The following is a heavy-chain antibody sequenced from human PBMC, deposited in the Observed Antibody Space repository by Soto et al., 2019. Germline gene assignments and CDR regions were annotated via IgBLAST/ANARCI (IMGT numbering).Heavy chain of an antibody. CDR3: ARDPVGGNWFDP. CDR1: GYTFTSFG. Sequence: ASVKVSCKASGYTFTSFGISWVRQAPGQGLEWMGWINPYNGNTNYAQKLQGRVTMTTDTSTSTAYMELRSLRSDDTAVYYCARDPVGGNWFDPWGQGTLVTVSS. J-gene: IGHJ5*02. CDR2: INPYNGNT. D-gene: IGHD1-26*01. V-gene: IGHV1-18*01.